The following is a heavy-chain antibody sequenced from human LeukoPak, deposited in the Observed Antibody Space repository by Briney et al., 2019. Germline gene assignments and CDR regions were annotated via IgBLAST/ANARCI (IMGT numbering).Heavy chain of an antibody. CDR2: IYTSGST. J-gene: IGHJ4*02. V-gene: IGHV4-61*02. CDR3: ARDSAIVVVPAATFDY. Sequence: SETLSLTCTVSGYSISSGYYWSWIRQPAGKGLEWIGRIYTSGSTNYNPSLKSRVTMSVDTSKNQFSLKLSSVTAADTAVYYCARDSAIVVVPAATFDYWGQGTLVTVSS. D-gene: IGHD2-2*01. CDR1: GYSISSGYY.